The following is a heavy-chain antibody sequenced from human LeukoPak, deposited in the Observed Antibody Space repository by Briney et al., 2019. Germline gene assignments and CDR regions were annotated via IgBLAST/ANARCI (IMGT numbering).Heavy chain of an antibody. Sequence: GGSLRLSCAASGFIFSNNWMSWVRQAPGKGPEWVANIKPDGSEKYYVDSVKGRFIISRDNAKNFLFLQMNSLRAEDTALYYCARHLIGDTNGYYLGTYEHWGQGSLVTVSS. D-gene: IGHD3-22*01. V-gene: IGHV3-7*05. CDR3: ARHLIGDTNGYYLGTYEH. J-gene: IGHJ4*02. CDR1: GFIFSNNW. CDR2: IKPDGSEK.